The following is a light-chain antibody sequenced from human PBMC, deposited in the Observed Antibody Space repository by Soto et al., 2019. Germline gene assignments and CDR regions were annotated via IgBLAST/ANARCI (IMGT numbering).Light chain of an antibody. V-gene: IGKV1-17*01. CDR1: QDIRNG. CDR2: VAS. CDR3: LQHNSFPWT. Sequence: DIQMTQAPSSLSASVGDRVAITCRASQDIRNGLDWYQYNPGKAPKRLIAVASTLQRGVPSRFSGSGSGTEFTLTISSLQPEDFATYYCLQHNSFPWTFGRGTKVDIK. J-gene: IGKJ1*01.